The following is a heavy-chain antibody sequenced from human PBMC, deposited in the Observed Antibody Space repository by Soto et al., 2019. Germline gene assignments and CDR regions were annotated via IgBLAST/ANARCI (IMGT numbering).Heavy chain of an antibody. CDR3: ARYCSGGTCNDGNMDV. Sequence: XVALRLSFAASGITFSNYGMNWVRQAPGKGLEWVSYISSSGGTTYYAGSVKGRFTISRDNAKSSLYLQMNSLRAEDTAVYYCARYCSGGTCNDGNMDVWGQGTTVTVSS. CDR1: GITFSNYG. J-gene: IGHJ6*02. V-gene: IGHV3-48*03. D-gene: IGHD2-15*01. CDR2: ISSSGGTT.